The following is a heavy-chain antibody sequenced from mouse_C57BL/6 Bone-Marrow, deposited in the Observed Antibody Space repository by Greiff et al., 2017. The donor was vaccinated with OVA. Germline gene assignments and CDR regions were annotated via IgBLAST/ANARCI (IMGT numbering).Heavy chain of an antibody. D-gene: IGHD1-1*01. CDR1: GYTFTSYW. CDR3: ARNYGSIYWYFDV. Sequence: QVQLQQPGTELVKPGTSVKLSCKASGYTFTSYWMHWVKQRPGQGLEWIGNINPSNGGTNYNEKFKSKATLTVDKSSSTAYMPLSSLTSEDSAVYYCARNYGSIYWYFDVWGTGTTVTVSS. J-gene: IGHJ1*03. CDR2: INPSNGGT. V-gene: IGHV1-53*01.